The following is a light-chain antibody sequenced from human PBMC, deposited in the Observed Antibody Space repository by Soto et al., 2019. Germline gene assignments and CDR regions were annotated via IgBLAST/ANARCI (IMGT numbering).Light chain of an antibody. J-gene: IGKJ4*02. CDR2: AAS. Sequence: DIQMTQSPSSLSASVGDSVTLSSRASQSISNYLALYQQKPAKVPKLLIYAASTLQSGVPSRFCGSGSGTDLTLTISSRQPEDVVAYYCRKYNRAPRTFGGGTKVDIK. CDR1: QSISNY. CDR3: RKYNRAPRT. V-gene: IGKV1-27*01.